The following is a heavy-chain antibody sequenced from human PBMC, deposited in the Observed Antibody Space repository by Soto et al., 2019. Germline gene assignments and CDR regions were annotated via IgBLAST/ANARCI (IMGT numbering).Heavy chain of an antibody. J-gene: IGHJ4*02. V-gene: IGHV3-23*01. CDR1: GFTFGSYA. Sequence: EVQLLESGGGLVQPGGSLRLSCAASGFTFGSYAMRWVRQAQGRGLEWISAISGSATTTYYADSVKGRFTISRDNSKNTVYLQMNGLRAEDTALYYCTKSRGPTKLFDSWGQGTLVTVSS. CDR2: ISGSATTT. D-gene: IGHD1-1*01. CDR3: TKSRGPTKLFDS.